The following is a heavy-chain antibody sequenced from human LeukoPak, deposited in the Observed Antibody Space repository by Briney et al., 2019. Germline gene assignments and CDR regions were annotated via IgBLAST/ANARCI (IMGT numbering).Heavy chain of an antibody. Sequence: SETLSLTCTVSGGSISSYYWSWIRQPAGKGLEWIGRIYTSGSTNYNPSLKSRVTMSVDTSKNQFSLKLSSVTAADTAVYYCAGDSDYGDYVDYFDYWGQGTLVTVSS. CDR3: AGDSDYGDYVDYFDY. V-gene: IGHV4-4*07. CDR2: IYTSGST. D-gene: IGHD4-17*01. CDR1: GGSISSYY. J-gene: IGHJ4*02.